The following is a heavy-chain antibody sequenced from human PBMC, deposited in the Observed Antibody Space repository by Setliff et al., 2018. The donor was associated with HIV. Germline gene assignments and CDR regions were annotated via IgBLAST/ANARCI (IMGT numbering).Heavy chain of an antibody. CDR1: GGSISSGDYY. J-gene: IGHJ4*02. V-gene: IGHV4-30-4*08. Sequence: SETLSLTCTVSGGSISSGDYYWSWIRQPPGKGLEWIGYIYYSGSTYYNPSLKSRVTISVDTSKNQFSLELNSVTAADTAVYYCARDQRLSYWGQGTLVTVSS. CDR2: IYYSGST. CDR3: ARDQRLSY.